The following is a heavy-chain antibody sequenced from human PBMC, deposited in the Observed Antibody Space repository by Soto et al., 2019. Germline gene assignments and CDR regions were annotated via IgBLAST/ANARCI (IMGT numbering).Heavy chain of an antibody. D-gene: IGHD2-15*01. CDR2: INHSGST. J-gene: IGHJ5*01. CDR3: ARGRYCLTGRCFPNWFDS. Sequence: SETLSLTCAVYGGSFSGYYWSWIRQPPGKGLEWIGEINHSGSTNYNPSLKSRVTISVDTSKSQFSLTVTSVTAADTAVYFCARGRYCLTGRCFPNWFDSWGQGTLVTVSS. V-gene: IGHV4-34*01. CDR1: GGSFSGYY.